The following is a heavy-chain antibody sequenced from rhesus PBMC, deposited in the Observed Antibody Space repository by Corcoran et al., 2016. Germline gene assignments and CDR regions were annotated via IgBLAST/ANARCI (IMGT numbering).Heavy chain of an antibody. V-gene: IGHV3-28*02. J-gene: IGHJ4*01. CDR2: SNDGGGRT. CDR1: GLTFSNYW. D-gene: IGHD1-44*01. Sequence: EVQLVESVGGLATPGGSLRLSCAASGLTFSNYWVYCVGQAPEKGLEWISASNDGGGRTYYADSVKGRFTISRENAKNTLYLQMNSLRAEDTAVYYSAKGNLDYWGQGVLVTVSS. CDR3: AKGNLDY.